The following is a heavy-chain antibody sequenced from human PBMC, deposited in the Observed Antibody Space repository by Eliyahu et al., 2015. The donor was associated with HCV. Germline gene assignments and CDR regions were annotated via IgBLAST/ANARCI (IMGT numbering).Heavy chain of an antibody. Sequence: EVQLLESGGGLVXPGGSLRLSCAASXFTFXSXGMSWVRQAPGQGLEWVSGISNRGVTTXYMDSVKGRFTISRDNSNNMLYLQMNSLRAEDTAVFYCAKVVYRGDSYHLGGFDSWGQGTLVTVSS. J-gene: IGHJ4*02. CDR3: AKVVYRGDSYHLGGFDS. CDR2: ISNRGVTT. CDR1: XFTFXSXG. D-gene: IGHD1-26*01. V-gene: IGHV3-23*01.